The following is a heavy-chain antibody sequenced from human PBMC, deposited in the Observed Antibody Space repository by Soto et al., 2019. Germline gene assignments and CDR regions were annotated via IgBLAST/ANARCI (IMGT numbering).Heavy chain of an antibody. D-gene: IGHD6-6*01. CDR1: GGSISSSSYY. CDR3: ARQEQLGGGWFDP. J-gene: IGHJ5*02. CDR2: IYYSGST. V-gene: IGHV4-39*01. Sequence: SETLSLTCTVSGGSISSSSYYWGWIRQPPGKGLEWIGSIYYSGSTYYNPSLKSRVTISVDTSKNQFSLKLSSVTAADTAVYYCARQEQLGGGWFDPWGQGTLVTVS.